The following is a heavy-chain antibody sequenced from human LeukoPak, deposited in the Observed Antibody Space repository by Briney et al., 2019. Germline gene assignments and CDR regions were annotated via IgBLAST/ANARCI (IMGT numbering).Heavy chain of an antibody. V-gene: IGHV3-66*02. J-gene: IGHJ6*03. Sequence: GGSLRLSCAASGFTVSSNYMSWVRQAPGKGLEWVSVIYSGGSTYYADSVKGRFTISGDNSKNTLYLQMNSLRAEDTAVYYCARSQYYDFWSGYYTGGDYYYYYMDVWGKGTTVTVSS. CDR3: ARSQYYDFWSGYYTGGDYYYYYMDV. D-gene: IGHD3-3*01. CDR1: GFTVSSNY. CDR2: IYSGGST.